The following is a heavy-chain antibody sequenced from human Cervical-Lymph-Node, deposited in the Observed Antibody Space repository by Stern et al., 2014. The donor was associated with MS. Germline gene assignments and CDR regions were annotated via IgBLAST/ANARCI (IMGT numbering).Heavy chain of an antibody. CDR3: ARDIRDSGSYQGYFDY. D-gene: IGHD1-26*01. Sequence: HLQESGPGLVKPSQTLSLTCTVSAGSISRGSYYWSWIRQPAGKGLEWIGRIYPSGSPNYNPSLKRRVTISVDTSKNQFPLKRSSVTAADTAVYYCARDIRDSGSYQGYFDYWGQGTLVTVSS. CDR2: IYPSGSP. J-gene: IGHJ4*02. CDR1: AGSISRGSYY. V-gene: IGHV4-61*02.